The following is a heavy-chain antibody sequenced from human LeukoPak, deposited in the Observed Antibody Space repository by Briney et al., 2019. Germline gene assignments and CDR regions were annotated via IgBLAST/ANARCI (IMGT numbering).Heavy chain of an antibody. D-gene: IGHD3-10*01. V-gene: IGHV5-51*01. J-gene: IGHJ5*02. CDR1: GYSFTSYW. CDR3: ARFMVRGAIMRSGGLDP. CDR2: IYPGDSDT. Sequence: GESLKISCKGSGYSFTSYWIGWVRQMPGKGLEWMGIIYPGDSDTRYSPSFQGQVTISADKSISTAYLQWSSLKASDTAMYYCARFMVRGAIMRSGGLDPWGQGTLVTVSS.